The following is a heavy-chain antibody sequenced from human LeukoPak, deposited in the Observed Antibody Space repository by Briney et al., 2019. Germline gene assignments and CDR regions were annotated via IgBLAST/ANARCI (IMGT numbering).Heavy chain of an antibody. Sequence: PGGSLRLSCAASGFTFSSYWMSWVRQAPGKGLEWVANIKQDGSEKYYVDSVKGRFTISRDNAKNSLYLQMNSLRAEDTAVYYCARVRWWPTYYFDYWGQGTLVTVSS. CDR2: IKQDGSEK. V-gene: IGHV3-7*01. CDR3: ARVRWWPTYYFDY. D-gene: IGHD2-15*01. J-gene: IGHJ4*02. CDR1: GFTFSSYW.